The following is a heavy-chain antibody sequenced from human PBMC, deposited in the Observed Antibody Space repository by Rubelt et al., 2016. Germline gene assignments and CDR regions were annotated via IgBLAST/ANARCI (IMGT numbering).Heavy chain of an antibody. V-gene: IGHV4-34*01. CDR1: GGSISGYY. CDR2: IYYSGST. D-gene: IGHD6-19*01. Sequence: QVHLQQWGAGLLKPSETLSLTCAVYGGSISGYYWSWIRQPPGKGLEWIGSIYYSGSTYYSPSLKSRVTISVDTSKNHFSLKLSSVSAADTAVYYCARHTPSSSGWYRDFFDYWGQGTLVTVSS. J-gene: IGHJ4*02. CDR3: ARHTPSSSGWYRDFFDY.